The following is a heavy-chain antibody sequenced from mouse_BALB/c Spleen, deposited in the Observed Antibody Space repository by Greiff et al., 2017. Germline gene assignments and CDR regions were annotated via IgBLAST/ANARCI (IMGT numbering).Heavy chain of an antibody. CDR2: IDPANGNT. D-gene: IGHD2-3*01. CDR3: VAYDAYYFDY. J-gene: IGHJ2*01. V-gene: IGHV14-3*02. CDR1: GFNIKDTY. Sequence: VQLQQSGAELVKPGASVKLSCTASGFNIKDTYMHWVKQRPEQGLEWIGRIDPANGNTKYDPKFQGKATITADTSSNTAYLQLSSLTSEDTAVYYGVAYDAYYFDYWGQGTTLTVSS.